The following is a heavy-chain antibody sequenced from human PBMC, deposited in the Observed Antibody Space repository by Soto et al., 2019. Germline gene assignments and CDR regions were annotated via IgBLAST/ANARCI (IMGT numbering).Heavy chain of an antibody. CDR2: FSSSGSTI. Sequence: GSLRLSCAASGFTFSDYYMSWIRQAPGKGLECVSYFSSSGSTIYYADSVKGRFTISRDNAKNSLYLQMNSLRAEDTAVYYCARVERRRIAAAGRLDYWGQGTLVTVSS. V-gene: IGHV3-11*01. CDR3: ARVERRRIAAAGRLDY. D-gene: IGHD6-13*01. CDR1: GFTFSDYY. J-gene: IGHJ4*02.